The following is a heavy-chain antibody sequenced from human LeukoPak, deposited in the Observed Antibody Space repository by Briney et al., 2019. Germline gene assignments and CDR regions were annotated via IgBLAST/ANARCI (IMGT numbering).Heavy chain of an antibody. J-gene: IGHJ4*02. D-gene: IGHD1-26*01. CDR2: IGTSAAIT. Sequence: PGGSLRLSCAASGFTFSSYAMTWVRQAPGKGLEWVSSIGTSAAITYYADSVKGRFTISRDNSKNTLYLQMNSLRAEDTAVYYCARKTGATSPSHRSFDYWGQGIKVTLSS. CDR3: ARKTGATSPSHRSFDY. CDR1: GFTFSSYA. V-gene: IGHV3-23*01.